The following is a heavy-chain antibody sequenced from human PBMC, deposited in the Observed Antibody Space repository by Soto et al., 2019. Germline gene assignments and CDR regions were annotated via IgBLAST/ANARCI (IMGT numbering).Heavy chain of an antibody. V-gene: IGHV4-39*01. J-gene: IGHJ3*02. Sequence: SETLSLTCTVSGGSISSSRCHWGWIRQPPGKGLEWIASIKYSGTTFYNPSLKSRVTLSVDTSKNQFALKLSSVTAAETAVYYCAIHGITRSYYAAFDIWGQGTMVTVSS. CDR2: IKYSGTT. D-gene: IGHD1-26*01. CDR3: AIHGITRSYYAAFDI. CDR1: GGSISSSRCH.